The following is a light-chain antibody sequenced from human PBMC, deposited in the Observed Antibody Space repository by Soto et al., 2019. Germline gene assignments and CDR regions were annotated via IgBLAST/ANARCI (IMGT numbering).Light chain of an antibody. J-gene: IGKJ1*01. CDR1: QSISTY. CDR3: QQSYRTPRT. V-gene: IGKV1-39*01. Sequence: DIQMTQSPSSLSASLVDIVTITCRASQSISTYLNWYQHKPGKAPKLLMHAASSLDRGVPSRFSGSGSGTDFTLTISSLQPEDFATYYCQQSYRTPRTFGQGTKVDIK. CDR2: AAS.